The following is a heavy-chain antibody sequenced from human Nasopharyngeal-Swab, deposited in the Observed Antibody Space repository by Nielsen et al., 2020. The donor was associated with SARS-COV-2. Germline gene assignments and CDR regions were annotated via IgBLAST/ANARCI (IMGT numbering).Heavy chain of an antibody. D-gene: IGHD4-17*01. V-gene: IGHV3-23*01. CDR3: ARDGNLRTVRYFDL. Sequence: GESLKISCAASGFTFSNFAMSWVRQAPGKGLEWVSVISGGSDSTYYTDSVKGRVTISRDNAKNSLYLQMNSLRAEDTAVYYCARDGNLRTVRYFDLWGRGSLVTVSS. J-gene: IGHJ2*01. CDR1: GFTFSNFA. CDR2: ISGGSDST.